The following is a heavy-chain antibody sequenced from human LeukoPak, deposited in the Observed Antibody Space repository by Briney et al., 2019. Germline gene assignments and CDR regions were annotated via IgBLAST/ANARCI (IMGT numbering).Heavy chain of an antibody. CDR2: ISYDGSDK. Sequence: GGSLRLSCAASGFTFSSYGMHWVRQAPGKGLEWVAAISYDGSDKYYADSVKGRFTISRDNSMNTLYLEMNSLRAEDTAVYYCARERERFLNLWGQGTLVTVSS. CDR1: GFTFSSYG. CDR3: ARERERFLNL. J-gene: IGHJ5*02. V-gene: IGHV3-30*04. D-gene: IGHD3-3*01.